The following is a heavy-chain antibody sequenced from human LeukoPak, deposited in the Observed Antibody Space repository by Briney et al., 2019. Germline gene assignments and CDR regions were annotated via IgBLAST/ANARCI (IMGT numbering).Heavy chain of an antibody. CDR1: GGSFSGYY. CDR3: ARHRGLRYFDWLANWFDP. CDR2: INHSGST. D-gene: IGHD3-9*01. J-gene: IGHJ5*02. V-gene: IGHV4-34*01. Sequence: SETLSLTSAVYGGSFSGYYWSWIRQPPGKGLEWIGEINHSGSTNYNPSLKSRVTISVDTSKNQFSLKLSSVTAADTAVYYCARHRGLRYFDWLANWFDPWGQGTLVTVSS.